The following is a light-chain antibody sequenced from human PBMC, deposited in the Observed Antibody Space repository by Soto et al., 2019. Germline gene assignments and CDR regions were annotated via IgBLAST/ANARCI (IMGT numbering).Light chain of an antibody. CDR2: DAS. Sequence: EIVLTQSPATLSLSPGERATLSCRASQSISSYLAWYQQKPGQAPRLLIYDASNRATVIPARFIGSGSGTDFFLSISFLDSDYFADYSCLQPSNLVSVGPGTKVDFK. V-gene: IGKV3-11*01. CDR3: LQPSNLVS. J-gene: IGKJ3*01. CDR1: QSISSY.